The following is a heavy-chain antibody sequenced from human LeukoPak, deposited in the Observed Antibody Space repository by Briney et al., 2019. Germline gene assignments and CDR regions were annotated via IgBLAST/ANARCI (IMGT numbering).Heavy chain of an antibody. Sequence: GGSLRLSCAASGFTFSDYYMSWIRQAPGKGLEWVGRIRSKANSYATAYAASVKGRFTISRDDSKNTAYLQMNSLKTEDTAVYYCTTRVPAAFDIWGQGTMVTVSS. V-gene: IGHV3-73*01. CDR1: GFTFSDYY. CDR2: IRSKANSYAT. CDR3: TTRVPAAFDI. D-gene: IGHD3-10*01. J-gene: IGHJ3*02.